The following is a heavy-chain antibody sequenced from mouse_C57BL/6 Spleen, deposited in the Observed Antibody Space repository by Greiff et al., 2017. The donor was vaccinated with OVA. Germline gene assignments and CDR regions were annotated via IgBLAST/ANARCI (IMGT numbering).Heavy chain of an antibody. Sequence: QVQLKQSGAELMKPGASVKLSCKATGYTFTGYWIEWVKQRPGHGLEWIGEILPGSGSTNYNEKFKGKATFTADTSSNTAYMQLSSLTTEDSAIYYCARKEEFITTVVATFDYWGQGTTLTVSS. D-gene: IGHD1-1*01. V-gene: IGHV1-9*01. CDR3: ARKEEFITTVVATFDY. CDR1: GYTFTGYW. CDR2: ILPGSGST. J-gene: IGHJ2*01.